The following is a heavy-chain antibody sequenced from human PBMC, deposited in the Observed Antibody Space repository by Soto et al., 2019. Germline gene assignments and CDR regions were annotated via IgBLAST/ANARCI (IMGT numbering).Heavy chain of an antibody. V-gene: IGHV3-21*01. Sequence: EVQLVESGGGLVKHGGSLRLSCAASGFTFSSYSMTWVRQAPGKGLEWVSSISSSSSYIYYADSVKGRFTISRDNAKISLYLQMNSLRAEDTAVYYCAREVSKYSGYDFDYWGQGTLVTVSS. D-gene: IGHD5-12*01. CDR2: ISSSSSYI. J-gene: IGHJ4*02. CDR1: GFTFSSYS. CDR3: AREVSKYSGYDFDY.